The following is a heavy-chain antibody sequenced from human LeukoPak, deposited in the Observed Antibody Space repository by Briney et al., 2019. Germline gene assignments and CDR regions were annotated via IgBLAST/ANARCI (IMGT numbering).Heavy chain of an antibody. J-gene: IGHJ4*02. CDR1: GFTFSRPA. V-gene: IGHV1-58*02. CDR3: AADRQCSSSKCYPYNFDY. CDR2: IVVGSGNT. Sequence: SVKVSCKASGFTFSRPAMQWVRQARGQRLEWIGWIVVGSGNTNYAQKFQERVTITRDMSTSTAYMELSSLRSEDTAVYYCAADRQCSSSKCYPYNFDYWGQGTLVTVSS. D-gene: IGHD2-2*01.